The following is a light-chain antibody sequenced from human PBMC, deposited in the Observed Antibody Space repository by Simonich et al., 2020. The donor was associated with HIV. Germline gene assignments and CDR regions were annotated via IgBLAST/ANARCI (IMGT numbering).Light chain of an antibody. Sequence: DVVMTQSPDSLAVSLGERATINFKSSHSVLYSSNNKDYLAWYQQKPGQPPNLLIYWASALESGVPDRFNGSGSETDFTLTISGLQAEDVAVYYCQQYYITPHTFGQGTKVEIK. J-gene: IGKJ1*01. CDR2: WAS. CDR3: QQYYITPHT. V-gene: IGKV4-1*01. CDR1: HSVLYSSNNKDY.